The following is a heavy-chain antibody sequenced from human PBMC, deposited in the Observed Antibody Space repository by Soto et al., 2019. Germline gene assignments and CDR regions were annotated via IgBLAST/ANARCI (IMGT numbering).Heavy chain of an antibody. V-gene: IGHV3-30-3*01. CDR3: ARDRNDYGDYVDDY. CDR1: GFPFSSYA. CDR2: ISYDGSNK. Sequence: SCPGSGFPFSSYAMHWVRQAPGKGLEWVAVISYDGSNKYYADSVKGRFTISRDNSKNTLYLQMNSLRAEDTAVYYCARDRNDYGDYVDDYWGQGTLVTVSS. J-gene: IGHJ4*02. D-gene: IGHD4-17*01.